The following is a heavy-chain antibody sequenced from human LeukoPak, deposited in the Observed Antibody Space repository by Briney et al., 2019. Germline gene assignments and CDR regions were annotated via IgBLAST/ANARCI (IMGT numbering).Heavy chain of an antibody. Sequence: SETLSLTCSVSGGSISGHYWSWIRQPPGKGLEWIGYIHYGGNTDYNPSLQSRVSMLVDTPRNQFSLRLTSATAADTAVYYCARRGPGYPYYFDYWGQGALVTVSS. CDR3: ARRGPGYPYYFDY. J-gene: IGHJ4*02. CDR1: GGSISGHY. CDR2: IHYGGNT. D-gene: IGHD3-9*01. V-gene: IGHV4-59*11.